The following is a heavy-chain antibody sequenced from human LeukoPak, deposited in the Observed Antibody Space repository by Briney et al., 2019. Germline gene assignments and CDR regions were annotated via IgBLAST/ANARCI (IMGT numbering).Heavy chain of an antibody. CDR3: AKDASGKSYTVAYFDY. CDR1: GFTFSSYA. D-gene: IGHD3-10*01. V-gene: IGHV3-23*01. J-gene: IGHJ4*02. Sequence: GGSLRLSCAASGFTFSSYAMSWVRQAPGKGLEWVSAISGSGGSTYYADSVKGRFTISRDNSKNTLYLQMNSLRAEDTAVYYCAKDASGKSYTVAYFDYWGQGTLVTVSS. CDR2: ISGSGGST.